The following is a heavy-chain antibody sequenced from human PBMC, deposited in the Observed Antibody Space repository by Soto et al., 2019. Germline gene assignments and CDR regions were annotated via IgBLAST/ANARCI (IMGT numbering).Heavy chain of an antibody. J-gene: IGHJ4*02. Sequence: QVQLVESGGGVVQPGRSLRLSCAASGFTFSSYGMHWVRQAPGKGLEWVAVISYDGSNKYYADSVKGRFTISRDNSKNTLYLQMNSLRAEDTAVYYCAKEGLMVYAIDYWGQGTLVTVSS. CDR2: ISYDGSNK. CDR1: GFTFSSYG. D-gene: IGHD2-8*01. CDR3: AKEGLMVYAIDY. V-gene: IGHV3-30*18.